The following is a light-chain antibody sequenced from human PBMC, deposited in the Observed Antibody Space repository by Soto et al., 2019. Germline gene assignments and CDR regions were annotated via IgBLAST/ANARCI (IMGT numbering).Light chain of an antibody. CDR2: EVS. CDR1: SSDVGAYNY. J-gene: IGLJ1*01. Sequence: QSAPTQPPSASGSPGQSVTISCTGTSSDVGAYNYVSWYQQHPGKAPKLMIYEVSKRPSGVPDRFSGSKSGNTPSLTVSGLQAEDEADYYCSSYAGSSIPNYVCGTGTKLTVL. V-gene: IGLV2-8*01. CDR3: SSYAGSSIPNYV.